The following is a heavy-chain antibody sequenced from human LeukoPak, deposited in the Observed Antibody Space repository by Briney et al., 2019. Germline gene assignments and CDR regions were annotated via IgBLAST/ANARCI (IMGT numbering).Heavy chain of an antibody. CDR3: ARLARIAVAGTYGYHSLDV. D-gene: IGHD6-19*01. J-gene: IGHJ6*02. CDR1: GGSISSSSYY. CDR2: IYYSGST. V-gene: IGHV4-39*07. Sequence: SETLSLTCTVSGGSISSSSYYWGWIRQPPGKGLEWIGSIYYSGSTYYNPSLKSRVTISVDTSKNQFSLKLSSVTAADTAVYYCARLARIAVAGTYGYHSLDVWGQGTTVTVSS.